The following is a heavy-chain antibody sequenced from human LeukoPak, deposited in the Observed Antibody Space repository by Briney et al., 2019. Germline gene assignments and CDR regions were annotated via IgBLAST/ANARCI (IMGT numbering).Heavy chain of an antibody. J-gene: IGHJ4*02. CDR2: INHSGST. D-gene: IGHD3-3*01. Sequence: PSETLYLTCAVYGGSFSGYYWSWIRQPPGKGLEWIGEINHSGSTNYNPSLKSRVTISVDTSKNQFSLKLSSVTAADTAVYYCARFYLRYDFWSGYYNFFDYWGQGTLVTVSS. CDR1: GGSFSGYY. CDR3: ARFYLRYDFWSGYYNFFDY. V-gene: IGHV4-34*01.